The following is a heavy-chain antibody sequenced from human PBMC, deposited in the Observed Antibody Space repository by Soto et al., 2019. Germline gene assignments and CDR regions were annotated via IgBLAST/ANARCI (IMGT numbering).Heavy chain of an antibody. J-gene: IGHJ4*02. Sequence: EESLKISCKGSGHIFSNYWIGWVRQMPGKGLEWMGIIYPGDSDTRYSPSFQGQVTITVDKSINTAYLQWSRLKASDTAIYYCARQRLWGTSGYYYFENWGQGTLVTVSS. CDR3: ARQRLWGTSGYYYFEN. CDR1: GHIFSNYW. D-gene: IGHD3-22*01. V-gene: IGHV5-51*01. CDR2: IYPGDSDT.